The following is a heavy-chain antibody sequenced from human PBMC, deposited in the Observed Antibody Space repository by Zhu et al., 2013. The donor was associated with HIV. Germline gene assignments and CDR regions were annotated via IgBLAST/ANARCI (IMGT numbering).Heavy chain of an antibody. V-gene: IGHV4-38-2*02. CDR1: AYSISSGYY. CDR3: ARLIPTCFDK. Sequence: QVQLQESGPGLVKPSETLSLTCTVSAYSISSGYYWGWIRQPPGKGLEWIGSIYHSGSAYYNPSLKSRVTISVDTSKNQFSLNLTSATAADTALYYCARLIPTCFDKWGQGTLVTVSS. CDR2: IYHSGSA. J-gene: IGHJ4*02. D-gene: IGHD1-1*01.